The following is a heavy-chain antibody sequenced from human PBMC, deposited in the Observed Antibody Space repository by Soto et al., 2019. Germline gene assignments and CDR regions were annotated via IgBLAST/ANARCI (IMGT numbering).Heavy chain of an antibody. V-gene: IGHV1-18*01. D-gene: IGHD2-15*01. CDR3: GRDGSGGIIDS. CDR2: ISVFNGNT. J-gene: IGHJ3*01. Sequence: QVQLVQSGAEVKKPGASVKVSCKTSGYTFTGYGINWVRQAPGHGLEGMGWISVFNGNTKYGQNIKDRVIMTTDTSTSTAYMELRSLRSDDTAVYFCGRDGSGGIIDSWGQGTMLIVSS. CDR1: GYTFTGYG.